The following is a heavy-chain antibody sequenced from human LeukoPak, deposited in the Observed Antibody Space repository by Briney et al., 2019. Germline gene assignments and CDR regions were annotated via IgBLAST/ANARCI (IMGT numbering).Heavy chain of an antibody. CDR3: ARIGGDYSYGMDV. V-gene: IGHV6-1*01. CDR2: TYYRSKWYS. J-gene: IGHJ6*02. Sequence: SQTLSLTFAISGDSVSINSVAWNWIRQSPSRGLEWLGRTYYRSKWYSDYAVSIKGRITIKPDTSKNQFSLQLNSVTPEDTAVYYCARIGGDYSYGMDVWGQGTTVTVSS. CDR1: GDSVSINSVA. D-gene: IGHD2-21*01.